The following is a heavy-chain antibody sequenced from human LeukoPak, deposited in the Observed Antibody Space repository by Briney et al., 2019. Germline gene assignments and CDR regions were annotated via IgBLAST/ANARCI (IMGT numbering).Heavy chain of an antibody. Sequence: ASVKVSCKASGYTFTSYAMHWVRQAPGQRLEWMGWINAGNGNTKYSQKFQGRVTITRDTSASTAYMELSSLRSEDTAVYYCARGIRRIAAAGSFDYWGQGTLVTVSS. CDR3: ARGIRRIAAAGSFDY. V-gene: IGHV1-3*01. CDR2: INAGNGNT. J-gene: IGHJ4*02. CDR1: GYTFTSYA. D-gene: IGHD6-13*01.